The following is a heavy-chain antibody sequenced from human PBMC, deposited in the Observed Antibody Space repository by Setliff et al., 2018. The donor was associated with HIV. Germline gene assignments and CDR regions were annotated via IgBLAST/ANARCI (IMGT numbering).Heavy chain of an antibody. CDR3: VKDEEYIGVVSATMNMPGYYHYYYMDV. Sequence: GGSLGLSCAASGFTFSSYTMHWVRQAPGKGLEWVASISGGGKSIYYADSVKGRFTISRDNADRSLYLQMNSLRAEDTAVYYCVKDEEYIGVVSATMNMPGYYHYYYMDVWGKGSTVTVSS. CDR1: GFTFSSYT. D-gene: IGHD2-2*01. CDR2: ISGGGKSI. V-gene: IGHV3-21*01. J-gene: IGHJ6*03.